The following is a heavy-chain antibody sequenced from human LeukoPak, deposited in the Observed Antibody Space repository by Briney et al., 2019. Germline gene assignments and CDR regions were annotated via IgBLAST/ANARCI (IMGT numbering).Heavy chain of an antibody. CDR2: ISGSGGST. V-gene: IGHV3-23*01. J-gene: IGHJ4*02. CDR3: AKGPAGTYYYDSSGYCDY. Sequence: PGGSLRPSCAASGFTFSSYSMSWARQAPGKGLEWGSAISGSGGSTYCADSVKGRFTISRDNSKNTLYLQMNSLRAEDTAVYYCAKGPAGTYYYDSSGYCDYWGQGTLVTVSS. D-gene: IGHD3-22*01. CDR1: GFTFSSYS.